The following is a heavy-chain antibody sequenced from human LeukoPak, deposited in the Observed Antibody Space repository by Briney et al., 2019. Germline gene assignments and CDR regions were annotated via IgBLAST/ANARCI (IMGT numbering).Heavy chain of an antibody. J-gene: IGHJ3*02. V-gene: IGHV1-69*13. CDR3: ARDTRYSGSWDAFDI. CDR1: GGTFSSYA. D-gene: IGHD1-26*01. CDR2: IIPIFGTA. Sequence: SVKVSCKASGGTFSSYAISWVRQAPGQGLEWMGGIIPIFGTANYAQKFQGRVTITADESTSTAYMELSSLRSEDTAVYYCARDTRYSGSWDAFDIWGQGTMVTVSS.